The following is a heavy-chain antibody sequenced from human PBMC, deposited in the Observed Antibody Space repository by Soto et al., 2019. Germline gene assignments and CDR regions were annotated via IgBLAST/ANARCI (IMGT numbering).Heavy chain of an antibody. V-gene: IGHV1-24*01. Sequence: ASVKVSCKVSGYTLTELSMQWVRQAPGKGLEWMGGFDPEDGETIYAQKFQGRVTMTEDTSTDTAYMELSSLRSEDTAVYYCATDQLELTTGYYYYGMDVWGQGTTVTVSS. CDR1: GYTLTELS. CDR3: ATDQLELTTGYYYYGMDV. J-gene: IGHJ6*02. CDR2: FDPEDGET. D-gene: IGHD1-7*01.